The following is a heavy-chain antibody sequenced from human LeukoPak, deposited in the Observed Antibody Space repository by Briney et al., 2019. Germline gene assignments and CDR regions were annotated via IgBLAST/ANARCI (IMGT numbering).Heavy chain of an antibody. J-gene: IGHJ4*02. D-gene: IGHD2-2*01. CDR2: IYYTGST. CDR3: ARVYQSAEFDY. Sequence: SETLSLTCTVSGGSIDSYYWSWIRQPPRKGLEWIGYIYYTGSTEYHPSLKSRVTISLDTSKNQFSLKLTSVTAADTAVYYCARVYQSAEFDYWGQGNLVSVSS. V-gene: IGHV4-59*01. CDR1: GGSIDSYY.